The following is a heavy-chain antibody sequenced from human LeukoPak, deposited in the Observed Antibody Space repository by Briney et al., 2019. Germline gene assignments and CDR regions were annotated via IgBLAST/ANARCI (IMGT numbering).Heavy chain of an antibody. J-gene: IGHJ4*02. CDR1: GFTFSGYN. CDR3: AKVGGQRIQLWPHDY. D-gene: IGHD5-18*01. V-gene: IGHV3-23*01. Sequence: PGGSLRLSCAASGFTFSGYNMNWVRQAPGRGLDWVSGITGTGGSTYYADSVKGRFTMSRDNSKKSLELQMNSLRAEDTAVYYCAKVGGQRIQLWPHDYWGQGTLVTVSS. CDR2: ITGTGGST.